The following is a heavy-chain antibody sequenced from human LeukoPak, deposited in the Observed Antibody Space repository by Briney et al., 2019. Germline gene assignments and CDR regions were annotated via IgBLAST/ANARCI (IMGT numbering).Heavy chain of an antibody. Sequence: SETLSLTCTVSGGSISSGDYYWSWIRQPPGKGLEWIGEINHSGSTNYNPSLKSRVTISVDTSKNQFSLKLSSVTAADTAVYYCARARARGSQEYYYYYYGMDVWGQGTTVTVSS. CDR2: INHSGST. V-gene: IGHV4-39*07. CDR1: GGSISSGDYY. J-gene: IGHJ6*02. CDR3: ARARARGSQEYYYYYYGMDV. D-gene: IGHD2/OR15-2a*01.